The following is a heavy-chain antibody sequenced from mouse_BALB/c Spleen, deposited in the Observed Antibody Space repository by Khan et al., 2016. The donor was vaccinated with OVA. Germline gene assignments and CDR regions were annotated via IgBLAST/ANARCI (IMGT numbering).Heavy chain of an antibody. V-gene: IGHV5-9-3*01. Sequence: EVQLVESGGGLVKPGGSLKLSCAASGFTFSTYAMSWVRQTPEKRLEWVATISSDGDYTYFPDNVTGRFTISSDNAKNTLCLQMTRLRSEETAMYYCARSTYGNVAYGGQGTLVTDSA. CDR1: GFTFSTYA. J-gene: IGHJ3*01. CDR2: ISSDGDYT. CDR3: ARSTYGNVAY. D-gene: IGHD2-1*01.